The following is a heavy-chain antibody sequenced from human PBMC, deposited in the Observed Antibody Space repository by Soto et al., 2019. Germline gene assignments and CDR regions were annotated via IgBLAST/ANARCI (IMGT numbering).Heavy chain of an antibody. D-gene: IGHD2-15*01. CDR2: ISSLGTTR. Sequence: GSLRLSCAASGFTFSDHAMTWVRQAPGKGLKWVSSISSLGTTRNYAESVMGRFTVSRDNAKNSLFLQMNSLSAEDTAVYYCARAGRFCGAGSCYFDYWGQGTLVTVSS. CDR3: ARAGRFCGAGSCYFDY. V-gene: IGHV3-11*01. CDR1: GFTFSDHA. J-gene: IGHJ4*02.